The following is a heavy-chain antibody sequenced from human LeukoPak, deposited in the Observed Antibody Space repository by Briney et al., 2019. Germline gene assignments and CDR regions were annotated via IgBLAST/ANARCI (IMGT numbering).Heavy chain of an antibody. CDR3: ARAPSEIGGYYPEYFRH. CDR1: GFTFGSYW. V-gene: IGHV3-74*01. Sequence: GGSLRLSCVAPGFTFGSYWMHWVRHAPGKGLVWVSRIKSDGSTNYADSVEGRFTISRDNAKNTVSLQMDSLRAEDTGVYFCARAPSEIGGYYPEYFRHWGQGTMVTVAS. CDR2: IKSDGST. J-gene: IGHJ1*01. D-gene: IGHD3-22*01.